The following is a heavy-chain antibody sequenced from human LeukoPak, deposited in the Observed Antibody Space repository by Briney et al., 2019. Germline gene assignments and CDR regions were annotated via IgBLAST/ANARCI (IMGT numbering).Heavy chain of an antibody. V-gene: IGHV4-59*01. J-gene: IGHJ3*02. CDR1: GDSITSDY. CDR2: IYYSGRT. CDR3: ARLFDYDNSGDPDTLDI. Sequence: PSETLSPTCTVSGDSITSDYWTWIRQPPGKGLEWIGYIYYSGRTTYNPSLTSRLTISEDMSKNHFSLKLRALIAADTAVYYCARLFDYDNSGDPDTLDIWGQGTMVTVSS. D-gene: IGHD3-22*01.